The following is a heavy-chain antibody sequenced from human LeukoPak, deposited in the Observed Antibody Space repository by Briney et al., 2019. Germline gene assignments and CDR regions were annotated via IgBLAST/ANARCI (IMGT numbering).Heavy chain of an antibody. Sequence: GGSLRLSCAASGFTFSSYAMSWVRQAPGKGLEWVSAISGSGGSTYYADSVKGRFTISRDNSKNTLYLQMNSLRAEDTAVYYCAIQDGFMVRGVTRPLGYWGQGTLVTAYWGQGTLVTVSS. V-gene: IGHV3-23*01. CDR1: GFTFSSYA. CDR2: ISGSGGST. CDR3: AIQDGFMVRGVTRPLGYWGQGTLVTAY. J-gene: IGHJ4*02. D-gene: IGHD3-10*01.